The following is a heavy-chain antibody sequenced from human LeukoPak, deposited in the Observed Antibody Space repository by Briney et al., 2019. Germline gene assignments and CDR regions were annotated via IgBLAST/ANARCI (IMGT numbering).Heavy chain of an antibody. CDR2: IYHSGST. D-gene: IGHD6-13*01. Sequence: PSETLSLTCTVSGDSISSYYWSWIRQPPGKGVEWIGYIYHSGSTNYNPSLKSRVTISADTSKDQFSLKLASVTAADTAVYYCATGYSSTWYYFDYWGQGTLVTVSS. V-gene: IGHV4-59*01. CDR1: GDSISSYY. CDR3: ATGYSSTWYYFDY. J-gene: IGHJ4*02.